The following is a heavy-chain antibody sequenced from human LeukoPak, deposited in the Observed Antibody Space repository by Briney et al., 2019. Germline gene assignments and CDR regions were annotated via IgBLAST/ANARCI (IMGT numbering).Heavy chain of an antibody. Sequence: GGSLRLSCAASGFTVSSNYMSWVRQAPGKGLEWVSVIYSGGSTYYADSVKGRFTISRDNSKNTLYLQMNSLRAEDTAVYYCARALDYADAFDIWGQGTTVTVSS. CDR1: GFTVSSNY. V-gene: IGHV3-66*02. CDR2: IYSGGST. D-gene: IGHD4-17*01. J-gene: IGHJ3*02. CDR3: ARALDYADAFDI.